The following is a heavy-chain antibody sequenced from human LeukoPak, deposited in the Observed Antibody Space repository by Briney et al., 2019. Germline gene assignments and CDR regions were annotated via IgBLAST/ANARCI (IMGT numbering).Heavy chain of an antibody. D-gene: IGHD3-16*02. CDR2: IYHSGST. J-gene: IGHJ4*02. Sequence: SGYSXXXGYYWGWIRQPPGKGLEWIGSIYHSGSTXYNPSLKSRVTISVDXSKNQFSLKLSSVTAADTAVYYXXXXXXXXSYHPLDYWGQGTLVTVSS. CDR3: XXXXXXXSYHPLDY. CDR1: GYSXXXGYY. V-gene: IGHV4-38-2*01.